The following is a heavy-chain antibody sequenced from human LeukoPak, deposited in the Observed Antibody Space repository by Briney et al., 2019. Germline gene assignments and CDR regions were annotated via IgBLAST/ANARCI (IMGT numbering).Heavy chain of an antibody. V-gene: IGHV3-9*01. J-gene: IGHJ4*02. CDR3: AKGPPHGIAVAGVSDY. CDR2: ISWNSGSI. D-gene: IGHD6-19*01. CDR1: GFTFDDYA. Sequence: PGRSLRLSCAASGFTFDDYAMHWVRQAPGKGLEWVSGISWNSGSIGYADSVKGRFTISRDNAKNSLYLQMNSLRAEDTALYYCAKGPPHGIAVAGVSDYWGQGTLVTVSS.